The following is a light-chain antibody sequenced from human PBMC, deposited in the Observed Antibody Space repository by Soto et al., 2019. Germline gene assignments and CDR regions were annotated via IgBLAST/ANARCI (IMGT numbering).Light chain of an antibody. CDR1: QSVSSSY. Sequence: EIVLTQSPGTLSLSPGERATLSCRASQSVSSSYLAWYQQKPGQAPRLLIYGASSRATGIRDRFSGSGSGTDFTLTISRLEPEDFAVYYCQQYGSSQEYTFGQGTKLEIK. CDR3: QQYGSSQEYT. J-gene: IGKJ2*01. CDR2: GAS. V-gene: IGKV3-20*01.